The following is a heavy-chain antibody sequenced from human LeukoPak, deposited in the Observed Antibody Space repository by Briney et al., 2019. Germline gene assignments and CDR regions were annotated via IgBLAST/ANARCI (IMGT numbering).Heavy chain of an antibody. Sequence: ASVKVSCKVSGYTLTELSMHWVRQAPGKGLEWMGGFDHGHGETIYAQKFQGRVTMTEDTSTDTAYMELSSLRSEDTAVYSCIIGHSTIDYWGQGTLVTVSS. CDR1: GYTLTELS. CDR3: IIGHSTIDY. D-gene: IGHD6-13*01. J-gene: IGHJ4*02. CDR2: FDHGHGET. V-gene: IGHV1-24*01.